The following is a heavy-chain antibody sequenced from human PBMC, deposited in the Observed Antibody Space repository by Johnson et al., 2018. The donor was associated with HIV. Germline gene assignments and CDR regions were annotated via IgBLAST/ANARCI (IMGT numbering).Heavy chain of an antibody. J-gene: IGHJ3*02. Sequence: VQLVESGGGVVQPGRSLRLSCAASGFTFSSYAMHWVRQAPGKGLEWVAVIYSGGSTGYADSVKGRFTISRDNAKKSLYLQMNSLRAEDTALYYCARHLGITGTGDAFDIWGQGTMVTVSS. D-gene: IGHD1-7*01. V-gene: IGHV3-NL1*01. CDR2: IYSGGST. CDR3: ARHLGITGTGDAFDI. CDR1: GFTFSSYA.